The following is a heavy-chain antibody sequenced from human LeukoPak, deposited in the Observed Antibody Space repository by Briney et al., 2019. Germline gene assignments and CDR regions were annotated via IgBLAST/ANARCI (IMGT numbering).Heavy chain of an antibody. Sequence: GGSLRLSCAASGFTFSSYWMHWVRQAPGKGLVWVSRINSDGSSTSYADSVKGRFTISRDNAKNTLYLQMNSLRAEDTAVYYCARAGSSSWYVPPAFDYWGQGTLVTVSS. J-gene: IGHJ4*02. CDR1: GFTFSSYW. CDR2: INSDGSST. V-gene: IGHV3-74*01. CDR3: ARAGSSSWYVPPAFDY. D-gene: IGHD6-13*01.